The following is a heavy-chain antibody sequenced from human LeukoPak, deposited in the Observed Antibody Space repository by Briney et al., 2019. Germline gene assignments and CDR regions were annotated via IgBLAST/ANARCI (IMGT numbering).Heavy chain of an antibody. V-gene: IGHV4-59*08. J-gene: IGHJ4*02. Sequence: PSETLSLTCTVSGASIRSYHWSWIRQPPGKGLECIGYIYYSGDTNYNPSLKSRVTISIDTSKNQFSLKLRSVTAADTAVYYCARLGPGEFDYWGQGTLVTVSS. CDR3: ARLGPGEFDY. D-gene: IGHD3-16*01. CDR1: GASIRSYH. CDR2: IYYSGDT.